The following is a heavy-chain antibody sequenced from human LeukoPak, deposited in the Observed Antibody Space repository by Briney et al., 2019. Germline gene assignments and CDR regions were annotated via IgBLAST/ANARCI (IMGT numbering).Heavy chain of an antibody. CDR1: GYSFTSYW. V-gene: IGHV5-10-1*01. CDR3: ASYSSGNNWFDP. J-gene: IGHJ5*02. CDR2: IDPSDTYT. D-gene: IGHD6-19*01. Sequence: GESLKISCKGSGYSFTSYWISWVRQMPGKGLEWMGRIDPSDTYTNYSPSFQGHVTISADKSISTAYLQWSSLKASDTAMYYCASYSSGNNWFDPWGQGTLVTVSS.